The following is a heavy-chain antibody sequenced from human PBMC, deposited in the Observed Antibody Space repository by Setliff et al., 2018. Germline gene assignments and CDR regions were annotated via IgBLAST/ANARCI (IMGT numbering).Heavy chain of an antibody. CDR2: ISPYSGNT. D-gene: IGHD6-19*01. J-gene: IGHJ4*02. CDR1: GYNFITLG. CDR3: VRSSAPQVVLAADFDF. Sequence: GASVKVSCKTSGYNFITLGINWVRQAPGQGLEWVGWISPYSGNTNYPQWLQDRVTMTIDTSATTVYMELQSLRSDDTAVYYCVRSSAPQVVLAADFDFWGQGTPVTVSS. V-gene: IGHV1-18*01.